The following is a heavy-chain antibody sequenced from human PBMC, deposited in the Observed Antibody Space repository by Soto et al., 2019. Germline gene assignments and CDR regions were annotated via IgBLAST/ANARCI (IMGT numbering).Heavy chain of an antibody. Sequence: PGGSLRLSCAASGVSFSNAWMNWVRQAPGKGLEWVGRIKSKTDGGTTDYIAPVKGRFTISRDDSKNTLFLQMNSLKTEDTAVYYCTTGRGIGSGSFDYWGQGTLVTVSS. D-gene: IGHD6-19*01. CDR3: TTGRGIGSGSFDY. J-gene: IGHJ4*02. CDR1: GVSFSNAW. CDR2: IKSKTDGGTT. V-gene: IGHV3-15*07.